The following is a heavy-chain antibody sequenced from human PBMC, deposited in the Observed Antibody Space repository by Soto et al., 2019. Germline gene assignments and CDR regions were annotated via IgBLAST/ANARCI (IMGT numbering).Heavy chain of an antibody. D-gene: IGHD3-22*01. CDR2: ISGSGGST. J-gene: IGHJ4*02. CDR3: AKAQDYYDRSGYYSPLFDY. CDR1: GFTFSSYA. V-gene: IGHV3-23*01. Sequence: GVLRLACAASGFTFSSYAMSWVRQAPGKGLEWVSAISGSGGSTYYADSVKGRFTISRDNSKNTLYLQMNSLRAEDTAVYYCAKAQDYYDRSGYYSPLFDYWGQGTLVTVSS.